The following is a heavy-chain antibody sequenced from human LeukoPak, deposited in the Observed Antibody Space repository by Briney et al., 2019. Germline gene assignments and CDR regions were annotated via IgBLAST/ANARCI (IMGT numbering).Heavy chain of an antibody. CDR1: GFTFDDNG. CDR3: ATHSYYYGSGSYPHYLDY. Sequence: GGSLRLSCAASGFTFDDNGMSWVRQAPGKGLEWVSGLNWNGGTTGYADSVKGRLTISRDNAKNFLYLQMNSLRAEDTALYYCATHSYYYGSGSYPHYLDYWGQGTLVTVSS. D-gene: IGHD3-10*01. V-gene: IGHV3-20*04. CDR2: LNWNGGTT. J-gene: IGHJ4*02.